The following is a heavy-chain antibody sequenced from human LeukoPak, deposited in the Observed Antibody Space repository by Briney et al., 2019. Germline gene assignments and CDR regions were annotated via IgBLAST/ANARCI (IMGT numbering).Heavy chain of an antibody. Sequence: SGTLSLTCTVSGGAISSDNYYWGWIRQPPGKGLEWIGSINYSGTTYYNPSLKSRVSISVDTSRTQFSLRLSSVTAADAAVYYCARLSDYWGQGTLVTVSS. CDR2: INYSGTT. J-gene: IGHJ4*02. CDR1: GGAISSDNYY. CDR3: ARLSDY. V-gene: IGHV4-39*01.